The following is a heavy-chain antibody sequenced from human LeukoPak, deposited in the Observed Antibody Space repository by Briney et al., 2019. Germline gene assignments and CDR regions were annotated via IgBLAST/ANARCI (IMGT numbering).Heavy chain of an antibody. CDR1: GFTFSAYW. D-gene: IGHD2-2*01. V-gene: IGHV3-74*01. J-gene: IGHJ6*03. CDR3: ARRNPSCYGRQCHYYMDV. CDR2: VDTDGSTV. Sequence: PGGSLRLSCAASGFTFSAYWMNWVRHGPGKGLVWVARVDTDGSTVNYADSVKGRFTTSRDNAKNTLYLQMNSLRADDTAVYYCARRNPSCYGRQCHYYMDVWGRGTPVAVSS.